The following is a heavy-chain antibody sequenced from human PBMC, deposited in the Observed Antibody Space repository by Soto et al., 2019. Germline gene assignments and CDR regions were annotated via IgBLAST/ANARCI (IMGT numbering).Heavy chain of an antibody. D-gene: IGHD6-19*01. V-gene: IGHV3-7*03. J-gene: IGHJ4*02. CDR1: GFTLSNYW. CDR2: INKDGSQK. CDR3: VRELWLAY. Sequence: WRSLRLSCAASGFTLSNYWLTWVRQAPGKGLEWVANINKDGSQKNYVDSVKGRFTIARDNGQNSLSLQINSLRVEDTAVYYCVRELWLAYWGQGALVTVSS.